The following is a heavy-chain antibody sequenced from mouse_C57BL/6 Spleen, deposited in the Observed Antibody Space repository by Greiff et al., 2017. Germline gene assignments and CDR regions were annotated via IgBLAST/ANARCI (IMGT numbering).Heavy chain of an antibody. J-gene: IGHJ4*01. Sequence: LQESGAELVRPGTSVKVSCKASGYAFTNYLIEWVKQRPGQGLEWIGVINPGSGGTNYNEKFKGKATLTADKSSSTAYMQLSSLTSEDSAVYFCARNYGKLYYYAMDYWGQGTSVTVSS. CDR2: INPGSGGT. D-gene: IGHD2-1*01. CDR1: GYAFTNYL. V-gene: IGHV1-54*01. CDR3: ARNYGKLYYYAMDY.